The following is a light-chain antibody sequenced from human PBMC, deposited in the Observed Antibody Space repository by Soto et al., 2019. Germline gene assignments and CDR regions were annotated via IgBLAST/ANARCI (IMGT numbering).Light chain of an antibody. CDR1: QSVSSN. CDR2: GAY. J-gene: IGKJ2*01. Sequence: EIVMTQSPATLSVSPGERATLSCRASQSVSSNLAWYQQKPVQAPRLLIYGAYTRATGIPARFSGSGSGTDFTLTISSLQSEDSAVYYCQQYKNWPPYTFGQGTKLEIK. CDR3: QQYKNWPPYT. V-gene: IGKV3-15*01.